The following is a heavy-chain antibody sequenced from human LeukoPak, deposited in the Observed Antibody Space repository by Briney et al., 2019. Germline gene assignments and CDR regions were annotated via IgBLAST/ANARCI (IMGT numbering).Heavy chain of an antibody. V-gene: IGHV4-59*01. D-gene: IGHD4-17*01. J-gene: IGHJ4*02. CDR3: ARDLGYGDPFDY. CDR1: SGSISSYY. CDR2: IYYSGST. Sequence: KPSETLSLTCTVSSGSISSYYWNWIRQPPGKGLQWIGYIYYSGSTNYNPSLKSRVTMSVDTSKNQFSLKLSSVTAADTAVYYCARDLGYGDPFDYWGQGTLVTVSS.